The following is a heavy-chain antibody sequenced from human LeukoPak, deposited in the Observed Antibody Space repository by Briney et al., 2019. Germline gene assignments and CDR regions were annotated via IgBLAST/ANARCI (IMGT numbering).Heavy chain of an antibody. J-gene: IGHJ4*02. Sequence: GGSLRLSCAASGFTVSSNYMSWVRQAPGKGLEWVSVIYSGGSTYYADSVKGRFTISRDNSKNTLYLQMNSLRAEDTAVYYCASMGLGGDILTGYTDYWGQGTLVTVSS. V-gene: IGHV3-66*01. CDR1: GFTVSSNY. CDR2: IYSGGST. D-gene: IGHD3-9*01. CDR3: ASMGLGGDILTGYTDY.